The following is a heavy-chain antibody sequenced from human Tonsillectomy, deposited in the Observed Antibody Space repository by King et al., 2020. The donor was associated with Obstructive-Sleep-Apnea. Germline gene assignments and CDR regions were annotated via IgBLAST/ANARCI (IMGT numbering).Heavy chain of an antibody. D-gene: IGHD1-7*01. J-gene: IGHJ4*02. V-gene: IGHV4-38-2*02. CDR1: GYSITSGYY. CDR3: TREMGELLGFDF. Sequence: QLQESGPGLVKPSETLSLTCAVSGYSITSGYYWGWIRQPPGKGLEWIASIYHTWNTYYNPSLKSRVIMSVDTSKNQFSLKLTSVTAADTAVYYCTREMGELLGFDFWGQGTLVTVSS. CDR2: IYHTWNT.